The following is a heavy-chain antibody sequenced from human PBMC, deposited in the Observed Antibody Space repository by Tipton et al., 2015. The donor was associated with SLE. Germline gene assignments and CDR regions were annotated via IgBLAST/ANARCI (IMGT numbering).Heavy chain of an antibody. D-gene: IGHD6-13*01. J-gene: IGHJ4*02. Sequence: TLSLTCAVSGYSISSGCYWGWIRQPPGKGLEWIGSIYDGGSTYYNPSLKRRVTISVDTSKNQFSLKLNSVTAADTAVYYCARETAASHLPDFWGQGTLAAVSS. CDR3: ARETAASHLPDF. CDR1: GYSISSGCY. CDR2: IYDGGST. V-gene: IGHV4-38-2*02.